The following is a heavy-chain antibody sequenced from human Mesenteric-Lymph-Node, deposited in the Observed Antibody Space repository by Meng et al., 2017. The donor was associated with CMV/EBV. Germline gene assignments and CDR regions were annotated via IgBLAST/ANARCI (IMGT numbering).Heavy chain of an antibody. Sequence: ASVKVSCKASGYTFTSYGISWVRQAPGQGLEWMGWISAYNGNTNYAQKLQGRVTMTTDTSTSTAYMELRSLRSDDTAVYYCARVAIVVVPAAIEYNWFDPWGQGILVTVSS. D-gene: IGHD2-2*01. CDR3: ARVAIVVVPAAIEYNWFDP. J-gene: IGHJ5*02. CDR1: GYTFTSYG. CDR2: ISAYNGNT. V-gene: IGHV1-18*01.